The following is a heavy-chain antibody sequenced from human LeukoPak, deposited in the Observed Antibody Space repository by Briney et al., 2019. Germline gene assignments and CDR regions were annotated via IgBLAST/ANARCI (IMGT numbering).Heavy chain of an antibody. D-gene: IGHD2-21*01. V-gene: IGHV4-39*01. J-gene: IGHJ4*02. CDR2: VSHDVIT. Sequence: PETLSLTCTVSGGSINSALYYSAWIRQTPEQQLEWIGSVSHDVITKYGPSLGGRVSLSADTSKNAFFMEVNSVTVAHSALCTCARHTVLCSFINCAPFPRWGQGTLVTVSS. CDR1: GGSINSALYY. CDR3: ARHTVLCSFINCAPFPR.